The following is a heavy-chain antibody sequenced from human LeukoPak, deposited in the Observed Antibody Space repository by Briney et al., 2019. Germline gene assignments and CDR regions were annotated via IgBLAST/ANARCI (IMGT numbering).Heavy chain of an antibody. CDR3: AKSLRKLIITMIVAPLDY. D-gene: IGHD3-22*01. CDR1: GFTFSSYA. CDR2: ISGSGGST. J-gene: IGHJ4*02. Sequence: GGSLRLSCAASGFTFSSYAMSWVRQAPGKGLEWVSAISGSGGSTYYADSVKGRFTISRDNSKNTLYLQMNSLRAEDTAVYYCAKSLRKLIITMIVAPLDYWGQGTLVTVSS. V-gene: IGHV3-23*01.